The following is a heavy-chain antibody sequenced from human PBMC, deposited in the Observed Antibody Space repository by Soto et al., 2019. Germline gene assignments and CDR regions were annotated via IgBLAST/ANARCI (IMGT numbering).Heavy chain of an antibody. CDR1: GGSISSGGYY. J-gene: IGHJ6*02. Sequence: QVQLQESGPGLVKPSQTLSLTCTVSGGSISSGGYYWSWIRQHPGKGLEWIGYIYYSGSTYYNPSPHSRVTISVATSKNQFSLKLSSVTAADTAVYYCARELRFGEDYYGMDVWGQGTTVTVSS. V-gene: IGHV4-31*03. CDR3: ARELRFGEDYYGMDV. D-gene: IGHD3-10*01. CDR2: IYYSGST.